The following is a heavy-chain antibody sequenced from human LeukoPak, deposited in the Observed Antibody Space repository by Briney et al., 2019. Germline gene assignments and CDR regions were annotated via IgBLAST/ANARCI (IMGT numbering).Heavy chain of an antibody. V-gene: IGHV4-4*07. J-gene: IGHJ5*02. CDR1: GGSISSYY. CDR3: ARTPRDCSSTSCYFWFDP. D-gene: IGHD2-2*01. Sequence: PSETLSLTCTVSGGSISSYYWSWIRPPAGKGLEWIGRIYTSGSTNYNPSLKSRVTMSVDTSKNQFSLKLSSVTAADTAVYYCARTPRDCSSTSCYFWFDPWGQGTLVTVSS. CDR2: IYTSGST.